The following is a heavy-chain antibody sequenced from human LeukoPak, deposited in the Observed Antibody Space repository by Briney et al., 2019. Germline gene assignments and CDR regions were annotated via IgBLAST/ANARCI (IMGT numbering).Heavy chain of an antibody. CDR3: ARQGQGEYSSGWFAFDY. CDR1: GYSFTNYW. J-gene: IGHJ4*02. Sequence: GESLKISCKGSGYSFTNYWIGWVRQMPGKGLEWMGRIDPSDSYSNYSPSFQGHVTISADKSTSTAYLQWSSLKASDTAMYYCARQGQGEYSSGWFAFDYWGQGTLVTVSS. CDR2: IDPSDSYS. D-gene: IGHD6-19*01. V-gene: IGHV5-10-1*01.